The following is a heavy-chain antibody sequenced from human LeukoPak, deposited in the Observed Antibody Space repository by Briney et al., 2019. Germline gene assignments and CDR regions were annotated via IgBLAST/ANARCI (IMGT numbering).Heavy chain of an antibody. CDR3: ARARHYYGSGSYSY. D-gene: IGHD3-10*01. CDR1: GFTFSDYY. V-gene: IGHV3-11*01. Sequence: GGPLRLSCAASGFTFSDYYMSWIRQAPGKGLEWVSYISSSGSSIYYADSVKGRFTISRDNAKNSLYLQMNSLGAEDTAVYYCARARHYYGSGSYSYWGQGTLVTVSS. J-gene: IGHJ4*02. CDR2: ISSSGSSI.